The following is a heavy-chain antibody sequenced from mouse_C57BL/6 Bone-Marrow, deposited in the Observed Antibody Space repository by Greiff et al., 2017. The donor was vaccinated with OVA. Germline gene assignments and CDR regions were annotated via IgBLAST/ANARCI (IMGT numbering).Heavy chain of an antibody. CDR3: ARECGSRTHY. V-gene: IGHV1-26*01. CDR1: GYTFTDYY. D-gene: IGHD1-1*01. CDR2: INPNNGGT. J-gene: IGHJ2*01. Sequence: EVQLQQSGPELVKPGASVKISCKASGYTFTDYYMNWVKQSHGKSLEWIGDINPNNGGTSYNQKFKGKATLTVDKSSSTAYMELRSLTSEDSAVYYCARECGSRTHYWGQGTTLTVSS.